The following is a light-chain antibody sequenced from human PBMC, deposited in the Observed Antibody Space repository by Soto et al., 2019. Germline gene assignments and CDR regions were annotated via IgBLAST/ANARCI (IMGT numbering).Light chain of an antibody. J-gene: IGKJ2*01. CDR1: QSVSSN. V-gene: IGKV3-15*01. CDR2: GAS. CDR3: QQYNNWSYT. Sequence: EIVMTQSPATLSVSPGERATLSCRASQSVSSNLAWYQQKPGQAPRLLIYGASTRATGIPARFSGSGSGTEFTLTISSLQSEDSALYYCQQYNNWSYTFGEGTKLEIK.